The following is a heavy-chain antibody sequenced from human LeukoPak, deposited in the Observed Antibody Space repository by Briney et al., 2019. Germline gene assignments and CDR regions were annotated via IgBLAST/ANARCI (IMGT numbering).Heavy chain of an antibody. Sequence: GESLKISCTGSGYSITSYWIGWVRQMPGKGLEWMGIIYPGDSDTRYSPSFQGQVTISADKSISTAYLQWSSLKASDTAMYYCASTSGGAVAGIVSDAFDIWGQGTMVTVSS. CDR3: ASTSGGAVAGIVSDAFDI. V-gene: IGHV5-51*01. CDR1: GYSITSYW. D-gene: IGHD6-19*01. CDR2: IYPGDSDT. J-gene: IGHJ3*02.